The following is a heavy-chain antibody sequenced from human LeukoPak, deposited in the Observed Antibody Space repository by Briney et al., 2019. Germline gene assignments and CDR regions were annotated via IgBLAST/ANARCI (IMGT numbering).Heavy chain of an antibody. CDR2: ISWNSGSI. Sequence: PGGSLRLSCAASGFTFDDYAMHWVRQAPGKGLEWVSGISWNSGSIGYADSVKGRFTISRDNAKNSLYLQMNSLRAEDTALYYCAKDKGDDGVAGTDFDYWGQGTLVTVSS. J-gene: IGHJ4*02. CDR1: GFTFDDYA. CDR3: AKDKGDDGVAGTDFDY. D-gene: IGHD6-19*01. V-gene: IGHV3-9*01.